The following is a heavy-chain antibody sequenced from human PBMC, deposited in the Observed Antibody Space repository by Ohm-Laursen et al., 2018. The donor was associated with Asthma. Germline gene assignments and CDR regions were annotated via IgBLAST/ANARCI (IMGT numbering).Heavy chain of an antibody. CDR2: ISYDERSA. CDR3: TRDAMPGSGANWARNLFDP. Sequence: SLRLSCTASEFAFSSYAMHWVRQAPGKGLEWVAVISYDERSAFYSNSVKGRFTLSRDNSKNMLYLQMNNLQAEDTAVYYCTRDAMPGSGANWARNLFDPWGQGTLVTVST. J-gene: IGHJ5*02. V-gene: IGHV3-30*04. D-gene: IGHD3-10*01. CDR1: EFAFSSYA.